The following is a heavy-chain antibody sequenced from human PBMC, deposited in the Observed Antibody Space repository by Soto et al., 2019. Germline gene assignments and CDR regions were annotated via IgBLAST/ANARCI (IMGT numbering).Heavy chain of an antibody. V-gene: IGHV4-31*03. CDR2: IYYSGST. J-gene: IGHJ5*02. CDR3: ARNDRDRGVPNWFDP. D-gene: IGHD3-10*01. CDR1: GGSISSGGYY. Sequence: PSETLSLTCTVSGGSISSGGYYWSWIRQHPGKGLEWIGYIYYSGSTYYNPSLKSRVTISVDTSKNQFSLKLSSVTAADTAVYYCARNDRDRGVPNWFDPWGQGTLVTVSS.